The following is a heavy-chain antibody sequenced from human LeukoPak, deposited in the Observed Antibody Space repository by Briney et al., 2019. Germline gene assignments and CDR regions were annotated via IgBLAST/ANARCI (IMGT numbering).Heavy chain of an antibody. CDR2: IKQDGSGT. V-gene: IGHV3-7*01. D-gene: IGHD6-13*01. CDR1: GFTFSSYW. CDR3: ARDNSIPAAGSDY. J-gene: IGHJ4*02. Sequence: AGGSLRLSCAASGFTFSSYWMSWVRQAPGKGLEWVANIKQDGSGTNYGDSVKGRFTISRDNAKNSLYLQMNSLRAEDTAVYYCARDNSIPAAGSDYWGQGTLVTVSS.